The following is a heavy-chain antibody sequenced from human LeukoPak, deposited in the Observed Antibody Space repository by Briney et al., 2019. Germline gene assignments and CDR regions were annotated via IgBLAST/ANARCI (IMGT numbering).Heavy chain of an antibody. CDR3: SRRLQQQQLEKNYYYMDV. Sequence: LGESLKISCKGSGYSFTSYWIGWVRQMPGKGLEWMGIIYPGDSDTRYSPSFQGQVTISADKSISTAYLQWSSLKASDTAMYYCSRRLQQQQLEKNYYYMDVWGKGTTVTVSS. D-gene: IGHD6-13*01. CDR2: IYPGDSDT. J-gene: IGHJ6*03. V-gene: IGHV5-51*01. CDR1: GYSFTSYW.